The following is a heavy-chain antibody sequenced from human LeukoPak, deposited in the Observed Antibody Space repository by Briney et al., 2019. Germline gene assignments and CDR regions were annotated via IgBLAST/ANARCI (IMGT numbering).Heavy chain of an antibody. D-gene: IGHD6-13*01. CDR3: ARQFSYGSILDY. V-gene: IGHV4-59*08. Sequence: PSETLSLTCTVSGGSISSYYRSWIRQPPGKGLEWIGYIYYSGSTNYNPSLKSRVTISVDTSKNQFSLKLSSVTAADTAVYYCARQFSYGSILDYWGQGTLVTVSS. CDR1: GGSISSYY. J-gene: IGHJ4*02. CDR2: IYYSGST.